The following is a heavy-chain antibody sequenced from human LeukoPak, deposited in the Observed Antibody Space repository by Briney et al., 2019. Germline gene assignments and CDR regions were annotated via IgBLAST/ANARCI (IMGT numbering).Heavy chain of an antibody. Sequence: SETLSLTCTVSGGSISSSSYYWGWIRQPPGKGLEWIGSNSGSTYYNPSLESRVTISVDTSKNQFSLKLSSVTAADTAVYYCARAYSERYGLGYYYMDVWGKGTTVTISS. CDR1: GGSISSSSYY. J-gene: IGHJ6*03. CDR3: ARAYSERYGLGYYYMDV. CDR2: NSGST. D-gene: IGHD1-26*01. V-gene: IGHV4-39*01.